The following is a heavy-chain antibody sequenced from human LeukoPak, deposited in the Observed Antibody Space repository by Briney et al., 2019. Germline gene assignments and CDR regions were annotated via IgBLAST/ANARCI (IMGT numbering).Heavy chain of an antibody. V-gene: IGHV5-51*01. J-gene: IGHJ4*02. D-gene: IGHD1-1*01. CDR1: GYSFAKYW. Sequence: GESLKISCQGSGYSFAKYWIGWVRQMRGKGLEWMGIIYPGDSDTRYSTSFQGQVTISADKSISTAYLQWSSLKASDTAMYYCARHGIGCYFDYWGQGALVTVSS. CDR3: ARHGIGCYFDY. CDR2: IYPGDSDT.